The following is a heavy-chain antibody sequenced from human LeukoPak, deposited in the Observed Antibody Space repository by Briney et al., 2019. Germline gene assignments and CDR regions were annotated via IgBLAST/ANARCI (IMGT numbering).Heavy chain of an antibody. CDR2: ISGSGGST. V-gene: IGHV3-23*01. D-gene: IGHD6-13*01. CDR3: AKEHNDRGYSSSWYYFDY. CDR1: GFTFSSYA. J-gene: IGHJ4*02. Sequence: GGSLRLSCAASGFTFSSYAMHWVRQAPGKGLEWVSAISGSGGSTYYADSVKGRFTISRDNSKNTLYLQMNSLRAEDTAVYYCAKEHNDRGYSSSWYYFDYWGQGTLVTVSS.